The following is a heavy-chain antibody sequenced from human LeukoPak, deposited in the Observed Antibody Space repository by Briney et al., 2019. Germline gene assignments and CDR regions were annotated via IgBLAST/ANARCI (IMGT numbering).Heavy chain of an antibody. V-gene: IGHV4-4*09. CDR3: ARLTATPAGSYHYHYIHV. Sequence: PSETLSLTCTVSGDSIIGYYYTWIRQPPGKGLEWIGFIHSSGTTEYIPSLRGRVTLSVATSKNQLSLELTSVTAADTAVYYCARLTATPAGSYHYHYIHVWGKGTTVTVSS. CDR2: IHSSGTT. CDR1: GDSIIGYY. J-gene: IGHJ6*03. D-gene: IGHD3-9*01.